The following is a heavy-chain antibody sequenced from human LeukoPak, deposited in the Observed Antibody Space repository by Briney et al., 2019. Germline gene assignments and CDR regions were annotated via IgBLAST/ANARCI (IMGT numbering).Heavy chain of an antibody. CDR1: GGSISNYY. CDR3: ARARRWNAAVEGWWFDP. V-gene: IGHV4-59*01. CDR2: IYYSGST. D-gene: IGHD1-1*01. J-gene: IGHJ5*02. Sequence: SETLSLTCTVSGGSISNYYWSWIRQSPVKGLEWIGFIYYSGSTNHNPSLKSRVTISVDTSKNQFSLKLSSVTAADTAVYYCARARRWNAAVEGWWFDPWGQGTLVTVSS.